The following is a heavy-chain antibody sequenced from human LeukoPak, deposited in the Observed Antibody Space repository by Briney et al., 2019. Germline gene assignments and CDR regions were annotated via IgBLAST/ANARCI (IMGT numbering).Heavy chain of an antibody. CDR1: GYIFTSYW. D-gene: IGHD6-19*01. J-gene: IGHJ4*02. CDR2: IYPGDSDN. CDR3: ARTPRGIAVAEIDY. V-gene: IGHV5-51*01. Sequence: GESLKISCKGSGYIFTSYWIGWVRQLPGKGLEWMGIIYPGDSDNRYSPSFQGQVTISADKSISTAYLQWSSLKASDTAMYYCARTPRGIAVAEIDYWGQGTLVTVSS.